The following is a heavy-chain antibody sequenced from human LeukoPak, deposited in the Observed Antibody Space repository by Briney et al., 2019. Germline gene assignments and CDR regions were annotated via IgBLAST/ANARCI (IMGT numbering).Heavy chain of an antibody. D-gene: IGHD5-18*01. J-gene: IGHJ4*02. CDR1: GFTFSGSA. CDR3: TRGIGYSYGTDY. V-gene: IGHV3-73*01. Sequence: GGSLKLSCAASGFTFSGSAMHWVRQASGKGLEWVGRIRSKANSYATAYAASVKGRFTISRDDSKNTAYLQMNSLKTEDTAVYYCTRGIGYSYGTDYWGQGTLVTVSS. CDR2: IRSKANSYAT.